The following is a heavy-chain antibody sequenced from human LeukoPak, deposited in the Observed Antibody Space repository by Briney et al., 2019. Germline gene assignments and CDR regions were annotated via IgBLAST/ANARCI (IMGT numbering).Heavy chain of an antibody. Sequence: HGESLKISCKGSGYSFTSYWIGWVRQMPGKGLEWMGIIYPGDSDTRYSPSFQGQVTISADKSISTAYLQWSSLKASDTAMYYCAIAVAGTRGLNYFDYWGQGTLVTVSS. CDR2: IYPGDSDT. CDR3: AIAVAGTRGLNYFDY. CDR1: GYSFTSYW. V-gene: IGHV5-51*01. J-gene: IGHJ4*02. D-gene: IGHD6-19*01.